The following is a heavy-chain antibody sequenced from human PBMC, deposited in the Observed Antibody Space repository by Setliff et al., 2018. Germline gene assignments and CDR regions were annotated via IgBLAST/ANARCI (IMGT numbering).Heavy chain of an antibody. Sequence: SETLSLTCTVSGGSVSSSSYYWGWIRQPPGKGLEWIGTIYYSGLTYYNPSLKSRVSISVDTSKNQFSLRLSSVTAADTAVYYCARHSNSWPVDYWGQGTLVTVSS. J-gene: IGHJ4*02. CDR2: IYYSGLT. CDR3: ARHSNSWPVDY. CDR1: GGSVSSSSYY. D-gene: IGHD6-13*01. V-gene: IGHV4-39*01.